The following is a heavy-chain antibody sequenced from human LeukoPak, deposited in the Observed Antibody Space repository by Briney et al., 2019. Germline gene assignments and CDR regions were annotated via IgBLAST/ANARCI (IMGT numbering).Heavy chain of an antibody. CDR2: LYHGGST. V-gene: IGHV3-66*01. Sequence: GGSLRLSCVGSGVIVRSNYMTWVRQAPGKGLEWVSILYHGGSTYYADSVKGRFSISRDTSKNTLYLQMNSLGVEDTAVYYCATRRFGELTYWGQGTLVTVSS. CDR3: ATRRFGELTY. CDR1: GVIVRSNY. D-gene: IGHD3-10*01. J-gene: IGHJ4*02.